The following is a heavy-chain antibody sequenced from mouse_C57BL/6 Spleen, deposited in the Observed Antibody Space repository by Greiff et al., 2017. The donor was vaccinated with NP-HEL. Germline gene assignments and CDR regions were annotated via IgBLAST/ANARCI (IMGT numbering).Heavy chain of an antibody. CDR3: AILLLRYHYFDY. J-gene: IGHJ2*01. Sequence: VQLQQPGAELVKPGASVKLSCKASGYTFTSYWMHWVKQRPGQGLEWIGMIHPNSGSTNYNEKFKSKATLTVDKSSSTAYMQLSSLTSEDSAVYYCAILLLRYHYFDYWGQGTTLTVSS. D-gene: IGHD1-1*01. CDR2: IHPNSGST. CDR1: GYTFTSYW. V-gene: IGHV1-64*01.